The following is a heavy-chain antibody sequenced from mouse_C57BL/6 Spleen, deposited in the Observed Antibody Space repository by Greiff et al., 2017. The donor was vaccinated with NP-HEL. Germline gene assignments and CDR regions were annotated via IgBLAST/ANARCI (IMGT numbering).Heavy chain of an antibody. V-gene: IGHV7-3*01. CDR2: IRNKANGYTT. CDR1: GFTFTDYY. CDR3: ARLDGTGFDY. Sequence: EVKVVESGGGLVQPGGSLSLSCAASGFTFTDYYMSWVRQPPGKALEWLGFIRNKANGYTTEYSASVKGRFTISRDNSQSILYLQMNALRAEDSATYYCARLDGTGFDYWGQGTTLTVSS. J-gene: IGHJ2*01. D-gene: IGHD3-3*01.